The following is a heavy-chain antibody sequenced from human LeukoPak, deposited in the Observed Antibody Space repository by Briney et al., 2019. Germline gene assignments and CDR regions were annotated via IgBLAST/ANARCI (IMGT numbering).Heavy chain of an antibody. Sequence: SETLSLTCAVYGGSFSGYYWSWLRQPPGKGLEWLGEINHSGSTNYNPSLKSRVTISVDTSKNQFSLKLSSVTAADTAVYYCASDIVATFDYWGQGTLVTGSS. J-gene: IGHJ4*02. CDR3: ASDIVATFDY. CDR1: GGSFSGYY. CDR2: INHSGST. D-gene: IGHD5-12*01. V-gene: IGHV4-34*01.